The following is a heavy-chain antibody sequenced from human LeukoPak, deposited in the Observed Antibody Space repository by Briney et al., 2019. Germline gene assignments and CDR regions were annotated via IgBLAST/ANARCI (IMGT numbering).Heavy chain of an antibody. J-gene: IGHJ4*02. V-gene: IGHV1-69*06. CDR2: IIPIFGTA. CDR3: ARMGGYSSGWYY. D-gene: IGHD6-19*01. Sequence: SVKVSCKASGGTFSSYAISWVRQAPGKGLEWMGGIIPIFGTANCAQKLQGRVTITADKSTSTAYMELSSLRSEDTAVYYCARMGGYSSGWYYWGQGTLVTVSS. CDR1: GGTFSSYA.